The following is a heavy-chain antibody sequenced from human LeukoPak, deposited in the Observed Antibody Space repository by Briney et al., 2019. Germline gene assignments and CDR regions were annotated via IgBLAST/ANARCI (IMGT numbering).Heavy chain of an antibody. V-gene: IGHV3-66*01. J-gene: IGHJ3*02. CDR1: GFTVSSNY. CDR2: IYSGGTT. CDR3: AKEMATMNAFDI. D-gene: IGHD5-24*01. Sequence: GGSLRLSCVASGFTVSSNYMSWVRQAPGKGLEWVSVIYSGGTTDYKDSVKDRFIISRDNSRNTLYLQMNSLRAEDTAVYYCAKEMATMNAFDIWGQGTMVTVSS.